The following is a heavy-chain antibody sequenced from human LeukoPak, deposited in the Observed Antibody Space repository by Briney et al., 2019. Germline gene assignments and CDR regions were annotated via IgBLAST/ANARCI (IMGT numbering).Heavy chain of an antibody. CDR3: ARGGYCCSTSCSFDY. CDR1: GGSISSNSYY. J-gene: IGHJ4*02. CDR2: IYYSGST. D-gene: IGHD2-2*01. V-gene: IGHV4-39*07. Sequence: PSETLSLTCTVSGGSISSNSYYWDWIRQPPGKGLEWIGSIYYSGSTNYNPSLKSRVTISVDTSKNQFSLKLSSVTAADTAVYYCARGGYCCSTSCSFDYWGQGTLVTVSS.